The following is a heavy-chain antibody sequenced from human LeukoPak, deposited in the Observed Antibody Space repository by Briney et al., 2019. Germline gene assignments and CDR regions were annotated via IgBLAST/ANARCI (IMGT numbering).Heavy chain of an antibody. Sequence: SETLSLTCTVSGRSISSYYWSWIRQPAGKGLEWIGRIYTSGSTNYNPSLKSRVTMSVDTSKNQFSLKLSSVTAADTAVYYCARENSSGWNLRYYFDYWGQGTLVTVSS. CDR1: GRSISSYY. V-gene: IGHV4-4*07. D-gene: IGHD6-19*01. CDR3: ARENSSGWNLRYYFDY. J-gene: IGHJ4*02. CDR2: IYTSGST.